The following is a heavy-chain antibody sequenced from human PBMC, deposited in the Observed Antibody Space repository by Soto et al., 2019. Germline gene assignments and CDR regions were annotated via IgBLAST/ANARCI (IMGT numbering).Heavy chain of an antibody. J-gene: IGHJ4*02. D-gene: IGHD1-26*01. CDR3: AKGGEWELQYYFDY. CDR2: ISYDGSNK. CDR1: GFTFSSYG. Sequence: QVQLVESGGGVVQPGRSLRLSCAASGFTFSSYGRHWVRQAPGKGLEWVAVISYDGSNKYYADSVKGRFTISRDNSKNTLYLQMNSLRAEDTAVYYCAKGGEWELQYYFDYWGQGTLVTVSS. V-gene: IGHV3-30*18.